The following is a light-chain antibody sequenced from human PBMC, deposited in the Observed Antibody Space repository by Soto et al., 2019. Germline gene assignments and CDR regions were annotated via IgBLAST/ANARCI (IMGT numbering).Light chain of an antibody. Sequence: EIVMTQSPATLSVSPGERVTLSCRASQSVGNNLAWYQQKPGQPPRLLIYDTSNRATGIPARFSGSRSGTDLTLTISSLEPEDFGVYFCHQRNKFGQGTTVDIK. CDR3: HQRNK. V-gene: IGKV3-11*01. J-gene: IGKJ1*01. CDR1: QSVGNN. CDR2: DTS.